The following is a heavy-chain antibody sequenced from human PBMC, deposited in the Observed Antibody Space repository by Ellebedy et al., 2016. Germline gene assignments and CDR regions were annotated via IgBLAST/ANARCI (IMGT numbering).Heavy chain of an antibody. CDR1: GFTFSSST. V-gene: IGHV3-30*04. D-gene: IGHD6-19*01. Sequence: GESLKISCAASGFTFSSSTMHWVRQAPGWGLEWVAGISFDGRSVHYADSVKGRFTISRDNSKNTLYVQLNTLRAEDAAIYYCVRGPYSSDHCDAFDVWGRGTMVTVSS. CDR3: VRGPYSSDHCDAFDV. CDR2: ISFDGRSV. J-gene: IGHJ3*01.